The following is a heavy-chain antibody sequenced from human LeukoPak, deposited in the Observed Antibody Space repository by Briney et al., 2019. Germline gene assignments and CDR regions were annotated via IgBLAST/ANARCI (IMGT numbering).Heavy chain of an antibody. CDR3: AKRGAEVGTTVAPGDY. D-gene: IGHD1-26*01. CDR2: IKQGGSEK. Sequence: GGSLRLSCEASQFSFSTYWMTWVRQAPGKGLEWVANIKQGGSEKSYVDSVKGRFTISRDNAKNSLYLQMNTLRAEDTAVYYCAKRGAEVGTTVAPGDYWGQGTLLTVSS. CDR1: QFSFSTYW. J-gene: IGHJ4*02. V-gene: IGHV3-7*03.